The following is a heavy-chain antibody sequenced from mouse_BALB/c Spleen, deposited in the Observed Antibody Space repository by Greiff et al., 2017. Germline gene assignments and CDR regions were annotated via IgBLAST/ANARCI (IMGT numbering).Heavy chain of an antibody. V-gene: IGHV2-9-2*01. CDR3: VDGSNMAY. Sequence: QVQLKESGPGLVAPSQSLSITCTVSGFSLTSYDISWILQPPGKGLEWLGVIWTGGGTNYNSAFMSRLSISKDNSKSQVFLKMNSLQTDDTAIYYCVDGSNMAYWGQGTLVTVSA. D-gene: IGHD1-1*01. CDR2: IWTGGGT. CDR1: GFSLTSYD. J-gene: IGHJ3*01.